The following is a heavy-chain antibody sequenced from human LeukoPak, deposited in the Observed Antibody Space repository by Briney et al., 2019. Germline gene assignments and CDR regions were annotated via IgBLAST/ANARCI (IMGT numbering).Heavy chain of an antibody. CDR1: GFTFRNYG. CDR3: SKDYRYCSGTSCYHPWYFDY. Sequence: GGSLRPSCAASGFTFRNYGMHWVRQAPGKGLEWVTIIRHDGSEKLYADSVKGRFTISRDNSKNTLYLQMNSLRAEDTAVYYCSKDYRYCSGTSCYHPWYFDYWGQGTLVTVSS. D-gene: IGHD2-2*01. CDR2: IRHDGSEK. V-gene: IGHV3-30*02. J-gene: IGHJ4*02.